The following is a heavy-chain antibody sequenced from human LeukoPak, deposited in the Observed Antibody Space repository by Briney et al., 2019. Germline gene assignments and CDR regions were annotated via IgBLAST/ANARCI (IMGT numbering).Heavy chain of an antibody. CDR1: GFTFSSYS. CDR3: ASRGVYGISDY. D-gene: IGHD2-8*01. CDR2: ISSSSAHI. Sequence: RGSLRLSCAASGFTFSSYSMSWVRQAPGKGLEWVSSISSSSAHIYYADSVKGRFTISRDNAKNSLYLQMNSLRVEDTAVYYCASRGVYGISDYWGQGTLVTVSS. V-gene: IGHV3-21*01. J-gene: IGHJ4*02.